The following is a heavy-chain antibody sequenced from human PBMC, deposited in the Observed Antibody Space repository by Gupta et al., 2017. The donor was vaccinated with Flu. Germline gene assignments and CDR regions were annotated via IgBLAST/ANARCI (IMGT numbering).Heavy chain of an antibody. V-gene: IGHV3-7*04. CDR2: IKQDGSEK. J-gene: IGHJ4*02. CDR3: ARDMITNSKIAAAGNGASE. CDR1: GFAFSSYW. D-gene: IGHD6-13*01. Sequence: EVQLVASGGGLVQPGGSLRLSCSASGFAFSSYWMSWVRQAPGKGLEWVANIKQDGSEKYYVDSVKGRFTISRDNAKNSLYLQMNSLRAEDTAVYYCARDMITNSKIAAAGNGASEWGQGTLVTVAS.